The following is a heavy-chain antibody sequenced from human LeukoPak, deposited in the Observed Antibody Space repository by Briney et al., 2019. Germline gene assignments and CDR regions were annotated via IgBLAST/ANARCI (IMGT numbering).Heavy chain of an antibody. D-gene: IGHD1-26*01. CDR2: INHSGST. V-gene: IGHV4-34*01. J-gene: IGHJ4*02. CDR3: ASRFRSGSYSGAEYYFDY. Sequence: PSETLSLTCAVYGGSFSGYYWNWIRQSPGKGLEWIGEINHSGSTNYNPSLKSRVTISVDTSKNQFSLKLSSVTAADTAVYYCASRFRSGSYSGAEYYFDYWGQGTLVTVSS. CDR1: GGSFSGYY.